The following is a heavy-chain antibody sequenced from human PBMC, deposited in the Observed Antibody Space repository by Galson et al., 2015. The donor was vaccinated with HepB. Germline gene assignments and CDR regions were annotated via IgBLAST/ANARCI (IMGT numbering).Heavy chain of an antibody. V-gene: IGHV3-21*01. CDR2: ISSSSSYI. CDR1: GFTFSSYS. Sequence: SLRLSCAASGFTFSSYSMNWVRQAPGKGLEWVSSISSSSSYIYYADSVKGRFTISRDNAKNSLYLQMNSLRAEDTAVYYCARAHGAVGCCSSTSCYTSDYMDVWGKGTTVTVSS. CDR3: ARAHGAVGCCSSTSCYTSDYMDV. D-gene: IGHD2-2*02. J-gene: IGHJ6*03.